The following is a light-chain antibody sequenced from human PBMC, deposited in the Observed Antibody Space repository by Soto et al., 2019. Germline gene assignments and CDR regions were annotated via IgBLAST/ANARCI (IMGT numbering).Light chain of an antibody. J-gene: IGKJ1*01. CDR3: QQSYTTPRT. CDR2: AAS. Sequence: DIQLPQFPSSLSASVGERVTITCRASQSISSYLNWYQQKPGKAPKLLIYAASSLQSGVPSRFSGSGSGTDFTLTISSLQPEDFATYFCQQSYTTPRTFGQGTKVDIK. V-gene: IGKV1-39*01. CDR1: QSISSY.